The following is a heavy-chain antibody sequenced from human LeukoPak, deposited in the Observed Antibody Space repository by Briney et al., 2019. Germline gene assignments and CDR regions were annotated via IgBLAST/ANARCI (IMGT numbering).Heavy chain of an antibody. CDR2: IKYDGSEK. CDR3: XXXXXXXXXXPYYYYYMDV. J-gene: IGHJ6*03. Sequence: GGSLRLSCAASGFTFSNYWMTWFRQTPGKDLEWVGNIKYDGSEKYYVDSVKGRFTISRDNAKNSLYLHMNSLRVEDAAIYYCXXXXXXXXXXPYYYYYMDVWGKGTTVTISS. V-gene: IGHV3-7*01. CDR1: GFTFSNYW.